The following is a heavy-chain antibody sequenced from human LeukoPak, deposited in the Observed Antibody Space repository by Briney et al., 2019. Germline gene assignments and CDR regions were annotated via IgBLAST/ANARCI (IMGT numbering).Heavy chain of an antibody. CDR3: AKSPAVDAAFDI. J-gene: IGHJ3*02. CDR1: GFTFRSYA. D-gene: IGHD4-23*01. CDR2: MSGSGGNT. Sequence: PGGSLRLSCAASGFTFRSYAMSWVRQAPGKGLEWVSAMSGSGGNTYYADSVKGRFTISRDNSKNTLYLQMNSLRAEDTAVYYCAKSPAVDAAFDIWGQGTMVTVSS. V-gene: IGHV3-23*01.